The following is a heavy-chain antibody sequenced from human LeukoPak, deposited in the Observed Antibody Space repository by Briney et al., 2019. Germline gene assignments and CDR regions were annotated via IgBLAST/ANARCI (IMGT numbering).Heavy chain of an antibody. CDR1: GFSFSHYA. CDR3: ARDFSTKYSQDY. V-gene: IGHV3-30-3*01. D-gene: IGHD1-26*01. CDR2: ISYDGNVK. Sequence: SGGSLRLSGAASGFSFSHYALPWVRQAPGKGLEWLAFISYDGNVKYYADSVKGRFTVSRDDSKITLYLQMNSLRTEDTALYYCARDFSTKYSQDYWGQGTLVTVSS. J-gene: IGHJ4*02.